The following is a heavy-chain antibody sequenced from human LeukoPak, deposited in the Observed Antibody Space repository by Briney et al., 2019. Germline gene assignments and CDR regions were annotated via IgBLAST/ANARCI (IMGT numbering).Heavy chain of an antibody. D-gene: IGHD6-19*01. Sequence: GGSLRLSCEPSGFTFSTYAMSWVRQAPGKGLEWVSAISGSGGSTYYADSVKGRFTISRDNSKNTLYLQMNSLRAEDTAVYYCAKDFTGSGYSSGCDYWGQGTLVTVSS. CDR2: ISGSGGST. CDR3: AKDFTGSGYSSGCDY. CDR1: GFTFSTYA. J-gene: IGHJ4*02. V-gene: IGHV3-23*01.